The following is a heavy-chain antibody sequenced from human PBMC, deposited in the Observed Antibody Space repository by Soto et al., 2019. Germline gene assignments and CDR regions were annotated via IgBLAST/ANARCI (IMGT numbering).Heavy chain of an antibody. CDR2: INAGNGNT. J-gene: IGHJ2*01. V-gene: IGHV1-3*01. CDR1: GYTFTSYA. CDR3: ARGGSLYWYFDL. D-gene: IGHD1-26*01. Sequence: QVQLVQSGAEVKKPGASVKVSCKASGYTFTSYAMHWVRQAPGQRLEWMGWINAGNGNTKYSQKFRGRVTSTRDTSASTAYMELSSLRSEDTAVYDCARGGSLYWYFDLWGRGTLVTVSS.